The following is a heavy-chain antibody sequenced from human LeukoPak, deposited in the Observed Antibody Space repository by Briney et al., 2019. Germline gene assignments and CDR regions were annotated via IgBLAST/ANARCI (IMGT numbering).Heavy chain of an antibody. Sequence: SDTLSLTCAVSGYSIGSSNWWGWIRQPPGKGLEWIGYIYYSGSIYYNPSLKSRVTMSVDTSKNQFSLKLSSVTAVDTAVYYCARNLPGYCSSTSCTTGAFDIWGQGTMVTVSS. J-gene: IGHJ3*02. CDR3: ARNLPGYCSSTSCTTGAFDI. CDR2: IYYSGSI. V-gene: IGHV4-28*05. CDR1: GYSIGSSNW. D-gene: IGHD2-2*01.